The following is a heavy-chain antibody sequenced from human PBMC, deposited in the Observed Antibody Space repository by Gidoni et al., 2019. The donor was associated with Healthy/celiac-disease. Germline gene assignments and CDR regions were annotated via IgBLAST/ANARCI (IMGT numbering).Heavy chain of an antibody. CDR2: IWYDGSNK. CDR3: ARDLIAVAGDYYYGMDV. D-gene: IGHD6-19*01. CDR1: GFTCSSYG. Sequence: QVQLVESGGGVVQPGRSLRLSGAASGFTCSSYGMHWVRQAPGKGLGWVAFIWYDGSNKYYADSVKGRFTISRDNSKSTLYLQMNSLRAEDTAVYYCARDLIAVAGDYYYGMDVWGQGTTVTVSS. J-gene: IGHJ6*02. V-gene: IGHV3-33*01.